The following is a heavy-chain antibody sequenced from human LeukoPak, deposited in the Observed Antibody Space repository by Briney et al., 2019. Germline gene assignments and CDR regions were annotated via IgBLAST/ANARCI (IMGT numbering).Heavy chain of an antibody. D-gene: IGHD3-16*01. V-gene: IGHV3-23*01. CDR3: AKGGLSYYYYGMDV. CDR2: ISGSGGST. Sequence: PGGSLRLSCAASGFTFSSYAMSWVRQAPGKGLEWVSAISGSGGSTYYADSVKGRLTISRGNSKNTLYLQMNSLRAEDTAVYYCAKGGLSYYYYGMDVWGQGTTVTVSS. CDR1: GFTFSSYA. J-gene: IGHJ6*02.